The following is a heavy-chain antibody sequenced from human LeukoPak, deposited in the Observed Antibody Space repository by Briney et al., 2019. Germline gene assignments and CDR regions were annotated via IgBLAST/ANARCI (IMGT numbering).Heavy chain of an antibody. CDR1: GGSFSGYY. V-gene: IGHV4-34*01. Sequence: PSETLSLTCAVYGGSFSGYYWSWIRQPPGKGLEWIGEINHSGSTNYNPSLKSRVTISVDTSKNQFSLKLSSVTAADTAVYYCAQKAPYSPGYSQDWGQGTLVTVSS. CDR2: INHSGST. J-gene: IGHJ1*01. D-gene: IGHD2-15*01. CDR3: AQKAPYSPGYSQD.